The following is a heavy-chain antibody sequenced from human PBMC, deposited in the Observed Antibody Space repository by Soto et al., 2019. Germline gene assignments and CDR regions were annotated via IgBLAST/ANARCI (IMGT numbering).Heavy chain of an antibody. D-gene: IGHD6-25*01. V-gene: IGHV4-30-4*01. Sequence: SENLSLTCTVSGGSINSGDYYWTWIRQPPGKDLEWIGFIFYTGSPYYNPSLKSRIAISVDTSENQFSLNLTSVTAADTAVYFCAGEPKGGPAAGAIEIWGQGTMVT. CDR2: IFYTGSP. CDR3: AGEPKGGPAAGAIEI. CDR1: GGSINSGDYY. J-gene: IGHJ3*02.